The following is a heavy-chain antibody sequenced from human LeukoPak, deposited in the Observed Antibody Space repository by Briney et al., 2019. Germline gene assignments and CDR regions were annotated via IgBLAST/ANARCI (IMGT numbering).Heavy chain of an antibody. J-gene: IGHJ4*02. CDR1: GFTFSSYG. D-gene: IGHD2-8*02. CDR3: ARGYWPDY. CDR2: IWYDGSNK. Sequence: PGGSLRLSCAASGFTFSSYGMHWVRQAPGKGLEWVAVIWYDGSNKYYADSVKGRFTISRDNSKNTLFLQMNSLRADDTAIYYCARGYWPDYWGQGTLVTVSS. V-gene: IGHV3-33*01.